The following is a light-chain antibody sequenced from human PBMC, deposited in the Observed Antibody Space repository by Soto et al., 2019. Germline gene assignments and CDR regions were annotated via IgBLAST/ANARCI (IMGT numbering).Light chain of an antibody. CDR3: ATWDDSVYV. J-gene: IGLJ1*01. CDR2: TND. Sequence: QLVLTQPPSASGTPGQRVTISCSGSPANIGTNTVNWFQHLPGSAPKLLIYTNDQRPSGVPDRFSGSRSGTSASLAISGLQSEDEADYYCATWDDSVYVFGTGTKLTVL. V-gene: IGLV1-44*01. CDR1: PANIGTNT.